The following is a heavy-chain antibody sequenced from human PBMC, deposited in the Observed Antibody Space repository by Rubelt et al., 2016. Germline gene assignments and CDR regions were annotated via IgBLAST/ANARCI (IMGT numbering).Heavy chain of an antibody. J-gene: IGHJ6*02. CDR1: GGSFSGYY. Sequence: QVQLQQWGAGLLKPSETLSLTCAVYGGSFSGYYWSWIRQPPGKGLEWIGEIIHPGDTNYNPSLKSRVTISVDTSKNQFSLKLISVTAADTAGDYCARGIVGVTRSSYYGMDVWGQGTTVAVAS. V-gene: IGHV4-34*01. CDR2: IIHPGDT. CDR3: ARGIVGVTRSSYYGMDV. D-gene: IGHD1-26*01.